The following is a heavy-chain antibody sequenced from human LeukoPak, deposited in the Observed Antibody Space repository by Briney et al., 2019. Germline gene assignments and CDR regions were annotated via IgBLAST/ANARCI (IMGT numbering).Heavy chain of an antibody. D-gene: IGHD1-26*01. CDR1: GGTFSSYA. CDR3: ARVGSYSPHGWFDP. V-gene: IGHV1-69*13. CDR2: IIPIFGTA. J-gene: IGHJ5*02. Sequence: ASVKVSCKASGGTFSSYAISWVRQAPGQGLEWMGGIIPIFGTANYAQKFQGRVTITADESTSTAYMELSSLRSEDMAVYYCARVGSYSPHGWFDPWGQGTLVTVSS.